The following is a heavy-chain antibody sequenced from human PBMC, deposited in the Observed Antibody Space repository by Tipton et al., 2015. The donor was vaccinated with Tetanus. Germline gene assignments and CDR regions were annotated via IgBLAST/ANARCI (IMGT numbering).Heavy chain of an antibody. CDR1: GGSISSGSYY. Sequence: TLSLTCTVSGGSISSGSYYWSWIRQHPGRGLEWIGYISYSGSSHYSPSLKSRVTMSADTSKNQFSLKLRSVTAADTAIYYCAPLNEVGQRAVRGNWFDPWGLGTLVTVSS. J-gene: IGHJ5*02. D-gene: IGHD1-1*01. CDR3: APLNEVGQRAVRGNWFDP. V-gene: IGHV4-31*03. CDR2: ISYSGSS.